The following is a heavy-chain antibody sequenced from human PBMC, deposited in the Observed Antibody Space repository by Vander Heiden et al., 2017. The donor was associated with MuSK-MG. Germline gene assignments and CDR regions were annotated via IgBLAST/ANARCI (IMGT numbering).Heavy chain of an antibody. CDR1: GGTFSSYA. D-gene: IGHD6-13*01. CDR3: ARGVWIAAADYRVYYYYGMDV. CDR2: IIPIFGIA. Sequence: QVQLVQSGAEVKKPGSSVKVSCKASGGTFSSYAISWVRQAPGQGLEWMGGIIPIFGIANYAQKFQGRVTITADKSTSTAYMELSSLRSEDTAVYYCARGVWIAAADYRVYYYYGMDVWGQGTTVTVSS. J-gene: IGHJ6*02. V-gene: IGHV1-69*17.